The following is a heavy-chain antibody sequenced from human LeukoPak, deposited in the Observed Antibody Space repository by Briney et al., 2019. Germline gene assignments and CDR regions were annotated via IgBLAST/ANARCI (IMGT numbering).Heavy chain of an antibody. CDR2: IWYDGSNK. Sequence: GGSLRLSCAASGFTFSSYGMHWVRQAPGKGLEWVAVIWYDGSNKYYADSVKGRFTISRDNSKNTLYLQMNSLRAEDTAVYYCAKGPYYYDSSGYLDYWGQGTLVTVSS. J-gene: IGHJ4*02. D-gene: IGHD3-22*01. V-gene: IGHV3-33*06. CDR1: GFTFSSYG. CDR3: AKGPYYYDSSGYLDY.